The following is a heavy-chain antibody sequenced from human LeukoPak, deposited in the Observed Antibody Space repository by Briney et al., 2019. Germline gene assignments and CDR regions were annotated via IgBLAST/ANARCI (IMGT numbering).Heavy chain of an antibody. Sequence: LGASVKVSCKASGYTFTGYYMLWVRQAPGQGLEWMGWINPNSGGTNYAQKLQGRVTMTRDTSISTAYMELSRLRSDDTAVYYCARGEAFDIWGQGTMVTVSS. CDR2: INPNSGGT. J-gene: IGHJ3*02. CDR1: GYTFTGYY. CDR3: ARGEAFDI. V-gene: IGHV1-2*02.